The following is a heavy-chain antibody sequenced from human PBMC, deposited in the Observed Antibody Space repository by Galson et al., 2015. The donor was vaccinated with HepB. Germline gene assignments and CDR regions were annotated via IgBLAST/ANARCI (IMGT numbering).Heavy chain of an antibody. CDR2: ISGSGGRT. J-gene: IGHJ1*01. V-gene: IGHV3-23*01. D-gene: IGHD2-2*01. Sequence: SLRLSCAASGFTFNSYAMNWVRQAPGKGLEWVSAISGSGGRTYYVDSVRGRFTISRDNSNNTLYLQMNSLRVEDTAVYYCAKGAVVAPAASAEYFPHWGQGTLVTVSS. CDR3: AKGAVVAPAASAEYFPH. CDR1: GFTFNSYA.